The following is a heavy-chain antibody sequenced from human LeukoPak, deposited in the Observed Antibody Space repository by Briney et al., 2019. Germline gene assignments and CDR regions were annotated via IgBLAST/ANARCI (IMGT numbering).Heavy chain of an antibody. J-gene: IGHJ3*01. CDR1: GFTFDDYA. CDR3: AKDRDDSGIGDFDF. V-gene: IGHV3-9*03. Sequence: PGGSLRLSCAASGFTFDDYAMHWVRQAPGKGLGRGSGISWNSGSIDYADSVKGRFTISRDNTKNSLYLQMNSLRAEDMALYYCAKDRDDSGIGDFDFWGQGTMVTVSS. CDR2: ISWNSGSI. D-gene: IGHD3-16*01.